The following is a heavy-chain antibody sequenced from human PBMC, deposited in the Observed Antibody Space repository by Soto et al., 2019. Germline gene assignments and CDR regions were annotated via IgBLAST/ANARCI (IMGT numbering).Heavy chain of an antibody. CDR3: ARSVFP. Sequence: QVQLQESGPGLVKPSQTLSLTCTVSGGSISTGGYYWNWIRQHPGKGLEWIGYFYYSGSTYYNPSLXRXVTISVNTSKNQFSLKLSSVTAAATAVYYCARSVFPWGQGTLVTVSS. J-gene: IGHJ5*02. V-gene: IGHV4-31*03. CDR2: FYYSGST. CDR1: GGSISTGGYY.